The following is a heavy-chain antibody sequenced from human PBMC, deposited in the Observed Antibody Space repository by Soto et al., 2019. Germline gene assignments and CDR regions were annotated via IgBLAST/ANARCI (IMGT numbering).Heavy chain of an antibody. Sequence: AQLVESGGGLVKPGASLRLACAASGFTFSTYTLNWVRQAPGRGLEWVSSISTSGDSTYYEDSVRGRFTISRDNVRASLYLQMDSLRVEDTAMYYCTRDGEPLWGPGTMVTVSS. CDR1: GFTFSTYT. D-gene: IGHD3-3*01. CDR3: TRDGEPL. CDR2: ISTSGDST. V-gene: IGHV3-21*01. J-gene: IGHJ3*01.